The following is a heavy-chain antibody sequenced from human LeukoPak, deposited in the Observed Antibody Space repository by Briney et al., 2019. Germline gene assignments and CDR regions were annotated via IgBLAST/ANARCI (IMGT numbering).Heavy chain of an antibody. V-gene: IGHV4-38-2*02. CDR1: GYSISNDYY. J-gene: IGHJ4*02. D-gene: IGHD4-17*01. Sequence: SETLSLTCNVSGYSISNDYYWGWIRQPPGKGLGWIGSIYHSGSTYYNPSLKSRVTISVDTSKNQFSLKLSSVTAADTAVYYCARAAHGDYVPEDYWGQGTLVTVSS. CDR3: ARAAHGDYVPEDY. CDR2: IYHSGST.